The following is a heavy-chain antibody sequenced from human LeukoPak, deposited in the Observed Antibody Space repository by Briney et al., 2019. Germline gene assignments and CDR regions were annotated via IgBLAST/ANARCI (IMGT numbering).Heavy chain of an antibody. CDR2: ISSSSSYI. CDR1: GFTFSSYS. CDR3: ASSRGEGFDY. D-gene: IGHD3-16*01. J-gene: IGHJ4*02. Sequence: GGSLRLSCAASGFTFSSYSMNWVRQAAGKGLEWVSSISSSSSYIYYADSVKGRFTISRDNAKNSLYLQMNSLRAEDTAVYYCASSRGEGFDYWGQGTLVTVSS. V-gene: IGHV3-21*01.